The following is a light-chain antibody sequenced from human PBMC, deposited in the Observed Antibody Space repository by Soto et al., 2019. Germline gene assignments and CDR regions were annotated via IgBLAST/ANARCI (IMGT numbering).Light chain of an antibody. CDR1: SSDVGGYNY. Sequence: QSALTQPASVSGSPGQSIIISCTGTSSDVGGYNYVSWYQQHPGKAPKLMIYEVSNRPSGVSNRFSGSKSGNTASLTISGLQAEDEADYYCSSYTSTNTVYVFGTGTKLTVL. CDR3: SSYTSTNTVYV. V-gene: IGLV2-14*01. J-gene: IGLJ1*01. CDR2: EVS.